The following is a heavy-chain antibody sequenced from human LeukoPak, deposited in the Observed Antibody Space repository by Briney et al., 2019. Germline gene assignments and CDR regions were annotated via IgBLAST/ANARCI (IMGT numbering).Heavy chain of an antibody. CDR1: GFTFSTYV. CDR2: ISSSGGST. V-gene: IGHV3-23*01. J-gene: IGHJ5*02. CDR3: AKGNRPEGP. D-gene: IGHD6-6*01. Sequence: GGSLRLSCAASGFTFSTYVMSWVRQAPGKGLEWVSAISSSGGSTYYADSVKGRFTISRDNSKNTLYLQINSLRAEDTAVYYCAKGNRPEGPWGQGTLVTVSS.